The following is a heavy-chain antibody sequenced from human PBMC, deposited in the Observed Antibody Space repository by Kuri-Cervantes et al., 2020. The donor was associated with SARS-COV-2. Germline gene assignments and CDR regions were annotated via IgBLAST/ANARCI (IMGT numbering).Heavy chain of an antibody. CDR2: IGTAGDP. Sequence: GESLKISCAASGFTFSSYDMHWVRQATGKGLEWVSAIGTAGDPYYPGSVKGRFTISRENAKNSLYLQMNSLRAEDTAVYYCAKLQPFHSGYDDYWGQGTLVTVSS. CDR1: GFTFSSYD. D-gene: IGHD3-22*01. V-gene: IGHV3-13*05. J-gene: IGHJ4*02. CDR3: AKLQPFHSGYDDY.